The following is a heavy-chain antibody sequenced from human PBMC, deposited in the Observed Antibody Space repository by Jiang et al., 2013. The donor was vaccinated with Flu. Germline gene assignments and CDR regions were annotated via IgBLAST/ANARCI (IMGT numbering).Heavy chain of an antibody. CDR2: ILPIVDTA. CDR1: GVTFSTNT. J-gene: IGHJ4*02. V-gene: IGHV1-69*06. D-gene: IGHD2-21*02. CDR3: ATPSPCGGDCYYFAY. Sequence: CKASGVTFSTNTIVWVRQAPGQGLEWVGGILPIVDTADYAQKFHGRVTITADKSTSTVYMELSSLRSEDTAVFYCATPSPCGGDCYYFAYWGQGTLVAVSS.